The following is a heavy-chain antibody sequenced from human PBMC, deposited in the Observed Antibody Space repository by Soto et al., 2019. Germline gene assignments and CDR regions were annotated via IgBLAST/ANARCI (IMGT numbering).Heavy chain of an antibody. CDR2: IYWDDDK. CDR3: AHRRRGSYFHY. Sequence: QITLKESGPTLVKPTQTLTLTCTFSGFSLSTSGVGVGWIRQPPAKALEWLALIYWDDDKRYSPSLKSRLTIPKDTSNNQVVLTMTNMDPVDTATYYCAHRRRGSYFHYWGQGALVTVSS. J-gene: IGHJ4*02. CDR1: GFSLSTSGVG. V-gene: IGHV2-5*02. D-gene: IGHD3-16*01.